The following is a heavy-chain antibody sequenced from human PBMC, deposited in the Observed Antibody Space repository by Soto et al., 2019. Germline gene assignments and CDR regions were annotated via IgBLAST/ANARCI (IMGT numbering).Heavy chain of an antibody. CDR3: ARGGVAARKGRWFDP. D-gene: IGHD6-25*01. V-gene: IGHV4-59*01. CDR2: IHYSGST. CDR1: GGSIRVCC. J-gene: IGHJ5*02. Sequence: SQTLSLTCTVSGGSIRVCCWGWIREPPGNGLEWIGYIHYSGSTDYNPSLRRRVTRSVDTPKNQFSLKVNSMTAADTAIYYCARGGVAARKGRWFDPWGQGTLVTVS.